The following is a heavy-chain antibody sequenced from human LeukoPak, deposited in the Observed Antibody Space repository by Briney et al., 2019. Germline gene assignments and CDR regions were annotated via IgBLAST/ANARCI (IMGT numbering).Heavy chain of an antibody. V-gene: IGHV4-30-2*01. CDR1: GGSISCGGYS. CDR2: IYHSGST. CDR3: ARGTAHYDYVWGSYRSGYYFDY. J-gene: IGHJ4*02. Sequence: SQTLSLTCAVSGGSISCGGYSWSWIRQPPGKGLEWIGYIYHSGSTYYNPSLKSRVTISVDRSKNQFSLKLSSVTAADTAVYYCARGTAHYDYVWGSYRSGYYFDYWGQGTLVTVSS. D-gene: IGHD3-16*02.